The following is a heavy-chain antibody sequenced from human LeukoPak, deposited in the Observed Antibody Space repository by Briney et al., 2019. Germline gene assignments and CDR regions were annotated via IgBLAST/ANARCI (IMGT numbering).Heavy chain of an antibody. CDR3: ATVTKVDFDY. D-gene: IGHD4-11*01. V-gene: IGHV3-30*04. Sequence: PGRSLRLSCAASGFTFSSYTMYWFRQAPGKGLEWVASVSVEGIGRYFPGSVEGRFTISRDNSKNTVYLQMNNVRIEDTAVYFCATVTKVDFDYWGQGTLVPVSS. J-gene: IGHJ4*02. CDR1: GFTFSSYT. CDR2: VSVEGIGR.